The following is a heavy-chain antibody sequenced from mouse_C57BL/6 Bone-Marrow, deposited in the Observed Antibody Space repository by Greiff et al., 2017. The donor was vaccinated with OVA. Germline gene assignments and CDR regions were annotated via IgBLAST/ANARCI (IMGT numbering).Heavy chain of an antibody. Sequence: QVQLQQPGAELVMPGASVKLSCKASGYTFTSYWMHWVKQRPGQGLEWIGEIDPSDSYTNYNQKFKGKSTLTVDKSSSTAYMQLSSLTSEDSAVYYCAREDYYGSSYDYDAMDYWGQGTSVTVSS. CDR3: AREDYYGSSYDYDAMDY. CDR2: IDPSDSYT. CDR1: GYTFTSYW. J-gene: IGHJ4*01. D-gene: IGHD1-1*01. V-gene: IGHV1-69*01.